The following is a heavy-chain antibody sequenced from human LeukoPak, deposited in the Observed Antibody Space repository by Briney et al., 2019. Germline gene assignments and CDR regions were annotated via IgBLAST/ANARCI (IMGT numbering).Heavy chain of an antibody. CDR3: ARGDKDWDYFDY. Sequence: ASVKVSCKASRYTFTGYYMHWVRQAPGQGLEWMGRINPNSGGTNYAQKVEGRVTMTRDTSISTAYMELSRLRSDDTAVYYCARGDKDWDYFDYWGQGTLVTVSS. CDR1: RYTFTGYY. CDR2: INPNSGGT. D-gene: IGHD3-9*01. V-gene: IGHV1-2*06. J-gene: IGHJ4*02.